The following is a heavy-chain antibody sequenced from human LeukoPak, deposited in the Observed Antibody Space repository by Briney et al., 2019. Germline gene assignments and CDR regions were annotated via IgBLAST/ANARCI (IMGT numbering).Heavy chain of an antibody. Sequence: GGSLRPSCAASGFTLSSYAMSWVRQAPGKGLEWVSAIGDTGNTYHADSVKGRFTISRDNAKNTLYLQMNSLRVEDTAVYYCARAVGGPDDYWGQGTLVTVSS. D-gene: IGHD3-16*01. CDR1: GFTLSSYA. CDR3: ARAVGGPDDY. CDR2: IGDTGNT. V-gene: IGHV3-23*01. J-gene: IGHJ4*02.